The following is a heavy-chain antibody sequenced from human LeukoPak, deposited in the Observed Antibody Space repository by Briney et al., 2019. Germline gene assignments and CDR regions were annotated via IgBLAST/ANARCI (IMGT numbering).Heavy chain of an antibody. J-gene: IGHJ4*02. CDR2: IIPIFGTA. V-gene: IGHV1-69*01. CDR1: GGTFSSYA. CDR3: ARDLYYDFWSGYYGGTPLDY. D-gene: IGHD3-3*01. Sequence: SVKVSCKASGGTFSSYAISWVRQAPGQGLEWMGGIIPIFGTANHAQKFQGRVTITADESTSTAYMELSSLRSEDTAVYYCARDLYYDFWSGYYGGTPLDYWGQGTLVTVSS.